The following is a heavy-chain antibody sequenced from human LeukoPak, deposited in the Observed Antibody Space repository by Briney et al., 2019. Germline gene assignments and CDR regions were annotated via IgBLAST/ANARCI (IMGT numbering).Heavy chain of an antibody. CDR3: ARVVASAGSYYFDS. V-gene: IGHV3-72*01. Sequence: GGSLRLSCAASGFTFSDHYIDWVRQAPGKGLEWVGRSRNKAKSYTTEYAASVKGGFTLSRDDSQNSLYLQMNSLKTEDTAVYYCARVVASAGSYYFDSWGQGTLVTVSS. CDR1: GFTFSDHY. CDR2: SRNKAKSYTT. J-gene: IGHJ4*02. D-gene: IGHD6-13*01.